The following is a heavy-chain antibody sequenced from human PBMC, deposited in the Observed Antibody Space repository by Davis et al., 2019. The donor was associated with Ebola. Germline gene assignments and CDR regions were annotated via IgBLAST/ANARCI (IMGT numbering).Heavy chain of an antibody. D-gene: IGHD5-18*01. CDR1: GGSISSGGYY. CDR3: ARDEGYSYGLGY. Sequence: SETLSLTCTVSGGSISSGGYYWSWIRQHPGKGLEWIGYIYSSGSTNYNPSLKSRVTISVDTSKNQFSLKLSSVTAADTAVYYCARDEGYSYGLGYWGQGTLVTVSS. V-gene: IGHV4-61*08. J-gene: IGHJ4*02. CDR2: IYSSGST.